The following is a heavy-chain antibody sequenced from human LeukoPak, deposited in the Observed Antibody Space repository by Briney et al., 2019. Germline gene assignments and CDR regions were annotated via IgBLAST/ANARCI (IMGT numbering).Heavy chain of an antibody. CDR2: IYYSGST. CDR3: ARARDYDILTGEAAFDI. Sequence: SETLSLTCTVSGGSISSYYWSWIRQPPGKGLGWIGYIYYSGSTNYNPSLKSRVTISVDTSKNQFSLKLSSVTAADTAVYYCARARDYDILTGEAAFDIWGQGTMVTVSS. CDR1: GGSISSYY. V-gene: IGHV4-59*01. D-gene: IGHD3-9*01. J-gene: IGHJ3*02.